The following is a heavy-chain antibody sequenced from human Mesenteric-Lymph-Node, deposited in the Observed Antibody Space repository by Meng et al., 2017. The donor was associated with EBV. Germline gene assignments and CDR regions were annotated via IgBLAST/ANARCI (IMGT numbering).Heavy chain of an antibody. CDR3: ATYYYDSSAYFD. J-gene: IGHJ4*02. CDR2: IIPIFSTA. V-gene: IGHV1-69*01. CDR1: GCTFSSYA. Sequence: QVQLVQCGAGVKKPGSSVKVSCKASGCTFSSYAISWVRQAPGQGLEWMGGIIPIFSTANYAQKLQGRVTITADESTSTAYMELNSLRSEDTAVYYCATYYYDSSAYFDWGQGTLVTVSS. D-gene: IGHD3-22*01.